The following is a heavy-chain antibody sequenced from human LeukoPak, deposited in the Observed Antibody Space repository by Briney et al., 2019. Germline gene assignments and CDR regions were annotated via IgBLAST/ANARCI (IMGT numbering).Heavy chain of an antibody. CDR2: IYTSGST. V-gene: IGHV4-4*09. J-gene: IGHJ4*02. Sequence: PSETLSLTCAVYGGSFSGYYWSWIRQPPGKGLEWIGYIYTSGSTNYNPSLKSRVTISVDTSKNQFSLKLSSVTAADTAVYYCARRVGIMGRYYFDFWGQGTLVTVSS. D-gene: IGHD3-3*01. CDR3: ARRVGIMGRYYFDF. CDR1: GGSFSGYY.